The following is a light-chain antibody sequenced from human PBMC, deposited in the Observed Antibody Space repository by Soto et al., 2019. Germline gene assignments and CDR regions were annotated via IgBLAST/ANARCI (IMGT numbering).Light chain of an antibody. CDR1: RSISDW. CDR3: QQYNSYCT. Sequence: DIQMTQSPSSLTPSVGDRVTITCRASRSISDWLAWYQQKPGKAPKLLIFDASTLKSGVSSRFSGSGSGTEFTLTITGLQPDDFATYYCQQYNSYCTFGQGTKV. V-gene: IGKV1-5*01. CDR2: DAS. J-gene: IGKJ1*01.